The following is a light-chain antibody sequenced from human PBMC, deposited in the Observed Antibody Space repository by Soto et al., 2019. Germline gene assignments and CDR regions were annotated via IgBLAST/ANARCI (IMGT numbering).Light chain of an antibody. V-gene: IGKV3-20*01. J-gene: IGKJ1*01. CDR1: QRVSSSF. CDR2: GAS. CDR3: QQYGSPPWT. Sequence: EIVLTQSPGTLSLSPGERATLSCRASQRVSSSFLAWYQQKPGQAPRLLIFGASSSATGVPDRFSGSGSGTDFTLTISILEPEDFAVYYCQQYGSPPWTFGQGTRVEIK.